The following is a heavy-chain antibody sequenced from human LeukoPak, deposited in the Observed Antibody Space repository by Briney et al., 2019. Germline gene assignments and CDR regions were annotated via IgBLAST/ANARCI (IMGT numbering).Heavy chain of an antibody. Sequence: GGSLRLSCAASGFNFGTYAMTWVRQAPGKGLEWVSSIGSSGSSTYYADSVKGRFTISRDNSKNTLLLQMNSLGAEDTAIYYCANMYNILGQTEASHVSFFYFWGLGTLVTVSS. V-gene: IGHV3-23*01. CDR3: ANMYNILGQTEASHVSFFYF. CDR1: GFNFGTYA. J-gene: IGHJ4*02. CDR2: IGSSGSST. D-gene: IGHD1-14*01.